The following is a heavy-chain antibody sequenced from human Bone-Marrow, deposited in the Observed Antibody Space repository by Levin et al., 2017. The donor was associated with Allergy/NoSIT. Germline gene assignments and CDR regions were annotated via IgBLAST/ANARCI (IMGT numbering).Heavy chain of an antibody. V-gene: IGHV1-69*13. J-gene: IGHJ3*02. Sequence: EASVKVSCKASGGTFSSYAFSWVRQAPGHGLEWMGDITPMFGTANYAQRMQGRVTITADESTNTAYMELSSLRTDDTAVYYCARKFRQGNDAFDIWGQGTMVTVSS. CDR2: ITPMFGTA. CDR3: ARKFRQGNDAFDI. CDR1: GGTFSSYA.